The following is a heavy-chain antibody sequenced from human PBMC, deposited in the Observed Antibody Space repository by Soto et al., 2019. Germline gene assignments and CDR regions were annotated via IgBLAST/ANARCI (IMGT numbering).Heavy chain of an antibody. V-gene: IGHV1-18*01. CDR2: ISAYNGNT. CDR3: ARGRPLPGYSGYDFSGWFDP. Sequence: ASVEVSCEASGYTFTSYGISWVRQAPGEGLEGMGWISAYNGNTNYAQKLQGRVTMTTDTSTSTAYMELRSLRSDDTAVYYCARGRPLPGYSGYDFSGWFDPWGQGTMLTV. D-gene: IGHD5-12*01. J-gene: IGHJ5*02. CDR1: GYTFTSYG.